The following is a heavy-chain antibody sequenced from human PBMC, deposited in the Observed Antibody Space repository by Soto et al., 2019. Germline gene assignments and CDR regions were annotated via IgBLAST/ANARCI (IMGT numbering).Heavy chain of an antibody. D-gene: IGHD2-8*01. V-gene: IGHV1-69*06. J-gene: IGHJ4*02. CDR1: GGTFSDYS. CDR3: ARVSYLNNGLIDQ. CDR2: IVPIFGSA. Sequence: QVQLMQSGPEVKKPGSSVKVSCKASGGTFSDYSISWVRQAPGPGLEWMGGIVPIFGSADYAHNFKGRVSITADRSTGSAYLEMTRLRSADTAMYYCARVSYLNNGLIDQWGPGTLVTVSS.